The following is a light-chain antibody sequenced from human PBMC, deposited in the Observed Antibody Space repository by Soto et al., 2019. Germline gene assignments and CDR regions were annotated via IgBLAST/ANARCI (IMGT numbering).Light chain of an antibody. CDR2: SAS. J-gene: IGKJ1*01. V-gene: IGKV1-39*01. CDR1: QYIGTY. CDR3: QQSFTIPWT. Sequence: DIQMTQSPSSLSASVGDRVTITCRASQYIGTYLNWYQLKPGKAPKLLMSSASRLQSGVTSTFSGRGSGTDFTLTISRLQPGDFATYYCQQSFTIPWTFGQGTRVEIK.